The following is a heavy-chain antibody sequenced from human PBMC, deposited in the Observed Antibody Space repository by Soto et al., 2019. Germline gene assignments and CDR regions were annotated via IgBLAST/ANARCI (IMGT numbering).Heavy chain of an antibody. CDR3: ARDRGAVTGQYFDY. D-gene: IGHD6-19*01. CDR1: GFTFSAYY. Sequence: QVQLEESGGGLVKPGGSLRLSCAASGFTFSAYYMSWIRQAPGKGLEYISYISSSGTSANYADSVKGRFTISRDNAKNSLYLQINSLRAEDTAVYYCARDRGAVTGQYFDYWGQGALVTVSS. V-gene: IGHV3-11*05. J-gene: IGHJ4*02. CDR2: ISSSGTSA.